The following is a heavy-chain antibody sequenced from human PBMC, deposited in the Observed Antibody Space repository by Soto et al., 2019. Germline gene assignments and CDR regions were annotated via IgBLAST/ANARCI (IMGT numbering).Heavy chain of an antibody. Sequence: SETLSLTCTVSGGSISSGGYYWSWIRQHPGKGLEWIGYIYYSGSTYYNPSLKSRVTISVDTSKNQFSLKLSSVTAADTAVYYCARASIAARPSYYYGMDVWGQGTTVTVSS. CDR2: IYYSGST. CDR3: ARASIAARPSYYYGMDV. CDR1: GGSISSGGYY. V-gene: IGHV4-31*03. D-gene: IGHD6-6*01. J-gene: IGHJ6*02.